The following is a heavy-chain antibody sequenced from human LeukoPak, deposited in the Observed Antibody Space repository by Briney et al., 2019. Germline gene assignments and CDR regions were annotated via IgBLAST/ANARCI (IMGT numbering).Heavy chain of an antibody. V-gene: IGHV3-64*01. Sequence: GGSLRLSCAASGFTFSSYAMHWVRQAPGKGLEYVSTISSNGGSTYYANSVKGRFTISRDNAKNSLYLQMNSLRAEDTAVYYCARQQSITIFGVVIPHGYYYMDVWGKGTTVTVSS. CDR3: ARQQSITIFGVVIPHGYYYMDV. D-gene: IGHD3-3*01. CDR2: ISSNGGST. CDR1: GFTFSSYA. J-gene: IGHJ6*03.